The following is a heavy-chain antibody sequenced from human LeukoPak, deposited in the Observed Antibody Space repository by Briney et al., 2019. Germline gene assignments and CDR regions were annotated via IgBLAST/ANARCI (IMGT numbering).Heavy chain of an antibody. Sequence: GGSLRLSCAASGFTFSSYAMSWVRQAPGKGLEWVSAISGSGGSTYYADSVKGRFTISRDNSKNTLYLQMSSLRAEDTAVYYCAKDRSPYSSSWYPFDYWGQGTLVTVSS. CDR2: ISGSGGST. CDR3: AKDRSPYSSSWYPFDY. V-gene: IGHV3-23*01. J-gene: IGHJ4*02. D-gene: IGHD6-13*01. CDR1: GFTFSSYA.